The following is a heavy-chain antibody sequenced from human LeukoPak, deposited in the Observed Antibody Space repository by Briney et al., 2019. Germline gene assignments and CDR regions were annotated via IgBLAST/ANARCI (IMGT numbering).Heavy chain of an antibody. CDR1: GFTFSGSA. V-gene: IGHV3-73*01. D-gene: IGHD6-19*01. Sequence: GGSLRLSCAASGFTFSGSAMHWVRQASGKGLEWVGRIRSKANSYATAYAASVKGRFTISRDDSKNTAYLQMNSLKTEDTAVYYCTAGMAGLYYYYGMDVWGQGTTVTVSS. J-gene: IGHJ6*02. CDR3: TAGMAGLYYYYGMDV. CDR2: IRSKANSYAT.